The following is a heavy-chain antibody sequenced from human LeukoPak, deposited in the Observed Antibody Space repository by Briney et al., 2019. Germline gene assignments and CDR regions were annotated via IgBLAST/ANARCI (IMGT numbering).Heavy chain of an antibody. CDR2: ISSSSSSYI. J-gene: IGHJ4*02. CDR1: GFTFSSYG. Sequence: GGSLRLSCAASGFTFSSYGMHWVRQAPGKGLEWVSSISSSSSSYIYYADSVKGRFTISRDNAKNSLYLQMNSLRAEDTAVYYCTADCGGDCYSGYWGQGTLVTVSS. D-gene: IGHD2-21*02. V-gene: IGHV3-21*01. CDR3: TADCGGDCYSGY.